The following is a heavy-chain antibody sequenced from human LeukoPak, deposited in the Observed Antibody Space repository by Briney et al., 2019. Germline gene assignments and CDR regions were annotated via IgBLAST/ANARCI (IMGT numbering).Heavy chain of an antibody. CDR1: GASIGSYY. D-gene: IGHD1-26*01. CDR2: IYYSVNT. V-gene: IGHV4-59*01. CDR3: ARDYSGSHDY. Sequence: PSETLSLTCTVSGASIGSYYWNWIRQSPGKGLEWLGYIYYSVNTNYNPSLKSRVIISVDTSKNQFSLKLSSVTAADTAVYYCARDYSGSHDYWGQGTLVTVSS. J-gene: IGHJ4*02.